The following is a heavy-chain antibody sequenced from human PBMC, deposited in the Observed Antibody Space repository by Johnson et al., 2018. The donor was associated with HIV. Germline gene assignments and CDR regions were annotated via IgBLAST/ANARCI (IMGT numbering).Heavy chain of an antibody. CDR2: ISYDGSNK. Sequence: QMQLVESGGGLVQPGGSLRLSCSASGFSFDSFWLSWVRQAPGKGLEWVAVISYDGSNKYYADTVKGRFTISRDNSKNTLYLQMNSLRAEDTAVYYCASGRVGGNDAFDIWGQGTVVTVSS. D-gene: IGHD2-15*01. CDR3: ASGRVGGNDAFDI. V-gene: IGHV3-30-3*01. CDR1: GFSFDSFW. J-gene: IGHJ3*02.